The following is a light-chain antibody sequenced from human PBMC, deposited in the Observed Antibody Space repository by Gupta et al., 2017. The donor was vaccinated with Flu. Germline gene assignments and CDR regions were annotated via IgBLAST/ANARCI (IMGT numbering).Light chain of an antibody. CDR3: CSHSTGRNWL. V-gene: IGLV2-23*02. CDR1: IYVVGTYDL. CDR2: EVT. Sequence: SITISCIGTIYVVGTYDLVSWKQQHPGKAPILIMYEVTKRPSGVSERFSGSKSGNTASLTISGHQAEDEADYYCCSHSTGRNWLFGRGTKLTVL. J-gene: IGLJ3*02.